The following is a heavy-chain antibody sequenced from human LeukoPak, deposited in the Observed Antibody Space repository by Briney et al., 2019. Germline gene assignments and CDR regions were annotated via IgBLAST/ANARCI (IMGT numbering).Heavy chain of an antibody. CDR1: GGSISSYY. J-gene: IGHJ4*02. CDR2: IYYSGST. V-gene: IGHV4-59*01. D-gene: IGHD3-10*01. Sequence: SETLSLTCTVSGGSISSYYWSWIRQPPGKGLEWIGYIYYSGSTNYNPSLKSRVTISVDTSKNQFSLKLSSVTAADTAVYYCARDRRPIGFVDYWGQGTLVTVSS. CDR3: ARDRRPIGFVDY.